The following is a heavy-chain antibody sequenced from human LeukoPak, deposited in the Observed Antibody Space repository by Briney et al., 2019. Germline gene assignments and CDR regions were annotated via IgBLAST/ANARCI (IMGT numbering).Heavy chain of an antibody. J-gene: IGHJ6*02. CDR2: IYYSGST. CDR1: GGSISSYY. CDR3: ARRRAVYSSGRPPYYYYGMDV. Sequence: ASETLSLTCTVSGGSISSYYWSWIRQPPGKGLEWIGYIYYSGSTNYNPSLKSRVTISVDTSKNQFSLKLSSVTAADTAVYYCARRRAVYSSGRPPYYYYGMDVWGQGTTVTVSS. V-gene: IGHV4-59*01. D-gene: IGHD6-19*01.